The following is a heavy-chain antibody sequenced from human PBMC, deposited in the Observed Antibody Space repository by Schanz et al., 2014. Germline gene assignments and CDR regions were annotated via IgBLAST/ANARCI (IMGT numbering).Heavy chain of an antibody. V-gene: IGHV3-21*05. CDR2: ISSGSSYA. CDR3: ASGVHVSSLQKGLQF. J-gene: IGHJ1*01. D-gene: IGHD3-10*01. CDR1: EFTFSSYK. Sequence: EVQLVESGGGLVQPGGSLRLSCEASEFTFSSYKMNWVRQAPGKGLEWVSDISSGSSYANYADSVKGRFTISRDNAKNSLYLQMNSLRAGDTAVYYCASGVHVSSLQKGLQFWGRGTLVIVSS.